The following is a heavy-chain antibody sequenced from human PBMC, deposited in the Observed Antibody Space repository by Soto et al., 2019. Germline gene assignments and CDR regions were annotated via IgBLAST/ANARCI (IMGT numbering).Heavy chain of an antibody. CDR3: ARDGSYGYGDRDYFDY. J-gene: IGHJ4*02. CDR1: GGSISSYY. D-gene: IGHD4-17*01. CDR2: IYYSGST. V-gene: IGHV4-59*01. Sequence: SETLSLTCTVSGGSISSYYWSWIRQPPGKGLEWIGYIYYSGSTNYNPSLKSRVTISVDTSKNQFSLKLSSVTAADTAVYYCARDGSYGYGDRDYFDYWGQGTLVTVSS.